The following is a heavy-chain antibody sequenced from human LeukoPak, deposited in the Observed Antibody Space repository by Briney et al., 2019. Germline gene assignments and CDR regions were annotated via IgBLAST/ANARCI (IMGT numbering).Heavy chain of an antibody. CDR3: ARAAIGYCSSTSCYRAYYYYGMDV. V-gene: IGHV4-34*01. CDR1: GGSFSGYY. D-gene: IGHD2-2*03. Sequence: SETLSLTCAVYGGSFSGYYWSWIRQPPGKGLEWIGEINHSGSTNYNPSLKSRVTISVDTSKNQFPLKLSSVPAADTAVYYCARAAIGYCSSTSCYRAYYYYGMDVWGQGTTVTVSS. J-gene: IGHJ6*02. CDR2: INHSGST.